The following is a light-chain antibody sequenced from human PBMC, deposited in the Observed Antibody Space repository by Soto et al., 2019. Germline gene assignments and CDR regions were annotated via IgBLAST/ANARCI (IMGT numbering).Light chain of an antibody. V-gene: IGKV2-30*01. CDR3: MQGRHWPS. CDR1: LSLVNSDGNSN. CDR2: KVS. Sequence: DVAMTQSPLSLSVTLGQPASISCTSSLSLVNSDGNSNLNWFHQRPGQSPRRLLYKVSNRDSGVPDRFSGSGSGTDFALKISRVEAEDVGVYYCMQGRHWPSFVQGTRLEI. J-gene: IGKJ2*03.